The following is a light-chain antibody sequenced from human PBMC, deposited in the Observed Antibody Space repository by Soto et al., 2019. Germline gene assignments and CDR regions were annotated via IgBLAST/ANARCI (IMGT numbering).Light chain of an antibody. V-gene: IGLV4-69*01. Sequence: QSVLTQSPSASASLGASVKLTCTLSSGLSNYAIAWHQQQPEKGPRFLMKLNSDGSHTRGDGIPDRFSGSSSGAERYLTISSLQPDDEADYYCQTWGTGILVVFAGGTKLTVL. CDR3: QTWGTGILVV. CDR1: SGLSNYA. J-gene: IGLJ2*01. CDR2: LNSDGSH.